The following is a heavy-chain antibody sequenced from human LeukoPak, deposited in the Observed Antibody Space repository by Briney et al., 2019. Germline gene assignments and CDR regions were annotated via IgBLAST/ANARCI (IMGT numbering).Heavy chain of an antibody. V-gene: IGHV3-30*18. Sequence: GGSLRLSCAASGFTFSSYGMHWVRQAPGKGLEWVAAISYDGSNKYYADSVKGRFTISRDNSKNTLYFQMSSLRAEGTAVYYCVKVSSTAGATYFDYWGQGTLVTVSS. D-gene: IGHD1-26*01. J-gene: IGHJ4*02. CDR1: GFTFSSYG. CDR2: ISYDGSNK. CDR3: VKVSSTAGATYFDY.